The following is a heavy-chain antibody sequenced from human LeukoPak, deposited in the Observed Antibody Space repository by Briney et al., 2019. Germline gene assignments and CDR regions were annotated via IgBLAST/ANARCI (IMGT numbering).Heavy chain of an antibody. CDR2: FYRSGGT. CDR1: GYSISSGYY. Sequence: PSETLSLTCSVSGYSISSGYYWGWIRQPPGKGLEWIGSFYRSGGTYYNPSLKSRVTILVDTSKNQLSLKLYSVTAADTAMYYCARDRGTYGSESYWAPWGQGTLVTVSS. J-gene: IGHJ5*02. V-gene: IGHV4-38-2*02. D-gene: IGHD3-10*01. CDR3: ARDRGTYGSESYWAP.